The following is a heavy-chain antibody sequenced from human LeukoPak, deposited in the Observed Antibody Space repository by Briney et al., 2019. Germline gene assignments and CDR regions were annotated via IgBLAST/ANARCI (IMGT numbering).Heavy chain of an antibody. J-gene: IGHJ4*02. CDR1: GFTFSTFA. V-gene: IGHV3-23*01. D-gene: IGHD5-18*01. Sequence: GGSLRLSCAASGFTFSTFAMIWVRQPPGKGLEWVSSIFPSGGEIHYADSVRGRFTISRDDSKSILSLQMNSLRAEDTAIYYCATYRQVLLPFESWGQGTLVTVSS. CDR3: ATYRQVLLPFES. CDR2: IFPSGGEI.